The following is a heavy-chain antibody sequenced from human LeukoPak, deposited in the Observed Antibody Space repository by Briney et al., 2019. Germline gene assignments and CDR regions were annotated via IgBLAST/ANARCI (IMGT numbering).Heavy chain of an antibody. CDR1: GYTFASCG. V-gene: IGHV1-18*01. Sequence: ASVKVSCKPSGYTFASCGISWVGQAPGQGMEWMGWISASNGNTNYAQNLQGRVTMTTDTSTGTAYMELRSLRSDDTAVYYCAREIPYPDCGSSGCYGPWDYWGQGTLVTVSS. CDR2: ISASNGNT. D-gene: IGHD2-2*01. J-gene: IGHJ4*02. CDR3: AREIPYPDCGSSGCYGPWDY.